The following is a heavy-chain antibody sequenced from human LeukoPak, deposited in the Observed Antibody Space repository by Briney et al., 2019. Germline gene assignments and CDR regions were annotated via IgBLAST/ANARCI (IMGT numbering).Heavy chain of an antibody. Sequence: GGSLRLSCAASGFTFSSYSMNWVRQAPGKGLEWVSSISTSSSYIYYADSVRGRFTISRDDAKNSLYLQMNSLRAEDTAVYSCARGADGVSSNSRGWFDPWGQGTLVTVSS. CDR2: ISTSSSYI. CDR1: GFTFSSYS. J-gene: IGHJ5*02. V-gene: IGHV3-21*01. D-gene: IGHD2-15*01. CDR3: ARGADGVSSNSRGWFDP.